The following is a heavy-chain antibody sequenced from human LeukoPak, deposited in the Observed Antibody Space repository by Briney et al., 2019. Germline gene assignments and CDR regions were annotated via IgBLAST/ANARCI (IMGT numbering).Heavy chain of an antibody. CDR1: GGTFSSYA. J-gene: IGHJ4*02. D-gene: IGHD4-17*01. CDR2: IIPIFGTT. CDR3: ARGKPNYGDYVPFDY. V-gene: IGHV1-69*06. Sequence: SVKVSCKASGGTFSSYAISWVRQAPGQGLDWMGGIIPIFGTTNYAQKFQGRVTITADKSTSTAYMELSSLRSEDTAVYYCARGKPNYGDYVPFDYWGQGTLVTVSS.